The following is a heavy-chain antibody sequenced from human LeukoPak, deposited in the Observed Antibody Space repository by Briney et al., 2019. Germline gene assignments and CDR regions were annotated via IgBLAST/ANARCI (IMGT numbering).Heavy chain of an antibody. J-gene: IGHJ4*02. CDR1: GFTFSSYS. CDR2: ISSSSSYI. CDR3: AREEGDSGYDSFSSY. D-gene: IGHD5-12*01. Sequence: PGGSLRLSCAASGFTFSSYSMNWVRQAPGKGLEWVSSISSSSSYIYYADSVKGRFTISRDNAKNSLYLQMNSLRAEDTAVYYCAREEGDSGYDSFSSYWGQGTLVTVSS. V-gene: IGHV3-21*01.